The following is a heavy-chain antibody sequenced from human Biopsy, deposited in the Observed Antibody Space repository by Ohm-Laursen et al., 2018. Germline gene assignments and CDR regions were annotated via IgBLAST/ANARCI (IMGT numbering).Heavy chain of an antibody. V-gene: IGHV1-2*02. D-gene: IGHD2-8*01. CDR1: SYTFTDYN. CDR2: INCKTGAT. Sequence: ATVKISCTASSYTFTDYNIHSMRQAPGPGLGWLGYINCKTGATNYAQKFQGTVTMTRDTSISTAYLALGSLRSADPAIYYCARDPLNGHKHFDYWGQGSLVTVSS. J-gene: IGHJ4*02. CDR3: ARDPLNGHKHFDY.